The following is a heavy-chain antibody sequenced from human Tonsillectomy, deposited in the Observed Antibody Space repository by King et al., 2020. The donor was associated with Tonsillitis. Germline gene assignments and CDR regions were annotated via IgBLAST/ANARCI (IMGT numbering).Heavy chain of an antibody. CDR2: ISGSGETK. J-gene: IGHJ5*02. CDR1: GFTFSNND. Sequence: VQLVESGGGLGQPGGSLRLACAASGFTFSNNDMSWGRQAPGKGREWVSSISGSGETKFNADSVKGRFTISRENSKNKLYLQMNSLRAEDTAVYYCAKVTIAVARFDPWGQGTLVTVSS. CDR3: AKVTIAVARFDP. V-gene: IGHV3-23*04. D-gene: IGHD6-19*01.